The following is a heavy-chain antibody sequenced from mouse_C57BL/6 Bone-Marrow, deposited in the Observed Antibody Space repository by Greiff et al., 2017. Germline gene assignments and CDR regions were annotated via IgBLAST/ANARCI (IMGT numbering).Heavy chain of an antibody. CDR1: GFNIKDYY. J-gene: IGHJ3*01. CDR3: APTPIYYDDGWFAY. V-gene: IGHV14-2*01. CDR2: IDPEDGET. Sequence: EVKVVESGAELVKPGASVKLSCTASGFNIKDYYMHWVKQRTEQGLEWIGRIDPEDGETKNAPKFQGKAPITADTSSNTAYLQLSSLPSEDTAVYYCAPTPIYYDDGWFAYWGQGTLVTVSA. D-gene: IGHD2-4*01.